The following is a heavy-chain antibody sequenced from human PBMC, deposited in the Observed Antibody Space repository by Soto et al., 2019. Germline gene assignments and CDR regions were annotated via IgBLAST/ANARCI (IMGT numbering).Heavy chain of an antibody. V-gene: IGHV1-69*06. Sequence: SLKLSCKASGGTFSSYAISWVRQAPGQRLELMGGIIPIFGTANYEQKFQGRVTITADKSTSTAYMELSSLRTEDTAVYYCARDSDSSGYYYATPGLFDFDIWGQGTMVTVS. J-gene: IGHJ3*02. CDR2: IIPIFGTA. CDR1: GGTFSSYA. D-gene: IGHD3-22*01. CDR3: ARDSDSSGYYYATPGLFDFDI.